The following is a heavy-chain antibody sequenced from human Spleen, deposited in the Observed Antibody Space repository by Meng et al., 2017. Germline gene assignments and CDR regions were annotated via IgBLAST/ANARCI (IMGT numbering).Heavy chain of an antibody. J-gene: IGHJ4*02. D-gene: IGHD5-18*01. CDR2: IPHRGSS. CDR1: GASITNHNW. V-gene: IGHV4-4*02. Sequence: QVQLRESGPALVRRSETLSLTGAVSGASITNHNWWAWVRQPPGKGLEWIGEIPHRGSSAYNPSLKSRVSMSIDKSKNQFSLKLTSVTAADTAVYYCARGGVTPMVLPYWGQGTLVTVSS. CDR3: ARGGVTPMVLPY.